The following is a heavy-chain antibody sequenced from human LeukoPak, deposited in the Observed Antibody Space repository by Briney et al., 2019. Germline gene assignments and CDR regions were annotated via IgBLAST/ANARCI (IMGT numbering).Heavy chain of an antibody. Sequence: ASVKVSCKASGGTFSSYAISWVRQAPGQGLKWMGRIIPILGIANYAQKFQGRVTITADKSTSTAYMELSSLRSEDTAVYYCVPSMVRGSPPYYFDYWGQGTLVTVSS. D-gene: IGHD3-10*01. CDR3: VPSMVRGSPPYYFDY. CDR2: IIPILGIA. V-gene: IGHV1-69*04. CDR1: GGTFSSYA. J-gene: IGHJ4*02.